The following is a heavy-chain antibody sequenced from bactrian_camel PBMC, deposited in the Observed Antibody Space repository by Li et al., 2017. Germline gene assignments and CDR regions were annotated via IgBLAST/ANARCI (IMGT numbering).Heavy chain of an antibody. Sequence: VQLVESGGGSVQAGGSLRLSCAAPGYTYSTMGWVRQAPGKEREGVAGIDSDGGTSYADSVEGRFTISLDNPKNTVYLQMNSPRSEDTALYYCATDFRSARSWYFAYWGQGTQVTVS. V-gene: IGHV3S9*01. CDR1: GYTYST. J-gene: IGHJ6*01. D-gene: IGHD5*01. CDR2: IDSDGGT. CDR3: ATDFRSARSWYFAY.